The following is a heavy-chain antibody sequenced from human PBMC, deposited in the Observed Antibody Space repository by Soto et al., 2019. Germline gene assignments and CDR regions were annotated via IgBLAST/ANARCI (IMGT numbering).Heavy chain of an antibody. V-gene: IGHV4-30-4*01. Sequence: PSETLSLTCTVSGGPISSGDYYWSWIRQPPGKGLEWIGYIYYSGSTYYNPSLKSRVTISVDTSKNQFSLKLSSVAAADTAVYYCARAPYQPLILSGYYFDYWGQGTLVTVSS. D-gene: IGHD2-2*01. CDR2: IYYSGST. J-gene: IGHJ4*02. CDR1: GGPISSGDYY. CDR3: ARAPYQPLILSGYYFDY.